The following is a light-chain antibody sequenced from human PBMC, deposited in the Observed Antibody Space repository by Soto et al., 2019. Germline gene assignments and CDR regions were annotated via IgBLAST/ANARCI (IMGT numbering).Light chain of an antibody. CDR1: QGIRNY. CDR3: LQHNSYPYT. CDR2: ATS. Sequence: DIQMTQSPFSLSASVGDRVTITCRASQGIRNYLGWFQQKPGEAPKRLIHATSSLEGGVPSRFSGSGSGTEFTLTISSLHPEDFATYYFLQHNSYPYTFGQGTKLEIK. V-gene: IGKV1-17*01. J-gene: IGKJ2*01.